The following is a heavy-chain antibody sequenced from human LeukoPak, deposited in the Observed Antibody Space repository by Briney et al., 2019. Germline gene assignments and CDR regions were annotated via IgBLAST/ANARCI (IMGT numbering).Heavy chain of an antibody. D-gene: IGHD1-26*01. CDR3: AASPGSYYSYYFDY. CDR1: GFTFTSSA. Sequence: AASVKVSCKASGFTFTSSAVQWVRQARGQRLEWIGWIVVGSGNTNYAQKFQERVTITRDMSTSTAYMELSSLRSEDTAVYYRAASPGSYYSYYFDYWGQGTLVTVSS. V-gene: IGHV1-58*01. CDR2: IVVGSGNT. J-gene: IGHJ4*02.